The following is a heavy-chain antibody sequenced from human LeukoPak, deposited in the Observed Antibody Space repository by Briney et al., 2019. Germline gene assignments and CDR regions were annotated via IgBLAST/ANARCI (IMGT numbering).Heavy chain of an antibody. J-gene: IGHJ6*03. CDR2: IIPIFGTA. Sequence: ASVKVSCKASGYTFTSYGISWVRQAPGQGLEWMGGIIPIFGTANYAQKFQGRVTITADESTSTAYMELSSLRSEDTAVYYCASAFAWFGGGGYYYYYYMDVWGKGTTVTISS. CDR1: GYTFTSYG. CDR3: ASAFAWFGGGGYYYYYYMDV. D-gene: IGHD3-10*01. V-gene: IGHV1-69*13.